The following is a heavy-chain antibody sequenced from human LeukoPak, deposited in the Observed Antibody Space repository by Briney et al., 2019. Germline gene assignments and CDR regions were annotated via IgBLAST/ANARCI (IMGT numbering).Heavy chain of an antibody. Sequence: SVKASCKASGGTFSSYAISWVRQAPGQGLEWMGGIIPIFGTANYAQKFQGRVTITADESTSTAYMELSSLRSEDTAVYYCARDEVMSVWGSYRYNAFDIWGQGTMVTVSS. CDR3: ARDEVMSVWGSYRYNAFDI. V-gene: IGHV1-69*13. CDR2: IIPIFGTA. D-gene: IGHD3-16*02. CDR1: GGTFSSYA. J-gene: IGHJ3*02.